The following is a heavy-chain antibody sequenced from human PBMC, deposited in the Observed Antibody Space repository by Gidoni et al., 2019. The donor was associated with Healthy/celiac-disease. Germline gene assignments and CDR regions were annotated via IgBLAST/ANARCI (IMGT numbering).Heavy chain of an antibody. J-gene: IGHJ5*02. V-gene: IGHV1-46*01. CDR1: GYTFTSYY. Sequence: QVQLVQSGAEVKKPGASVKVSCKASGYTFTSYYMHWVRQAPGQGLEWMGIINPSGGSTSYAQKFQCRVTMTRYTSTSTVYMELSSLRSEATAVYYCARASFSYCSSTSCSPYNWFDPLGPGNPGHRLL. D-gene: IGHD2-2*01. CDR2: INPSGGST. CDR3: ARASFSYCSSTSCSPYNWFDP.